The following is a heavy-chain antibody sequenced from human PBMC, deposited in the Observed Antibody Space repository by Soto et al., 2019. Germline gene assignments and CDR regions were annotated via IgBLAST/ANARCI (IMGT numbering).Heavy chain of an antibody. D-gene: IGHD3-16*02. CDR3: ASGIDYRLVY. CDR2: VHHSGTT. CDR1: CGSISTDYW. V-gene: IGHV4-4*02. Sequence: QVQLQESGPGLVKPSGTLSLTCAVSCGSISTDYWWSWVRQPPGKGLEWIGEVHHSGTTNYIQSLKSRVTMSVEKSGNQVSLELTSVAAADTAGYYCASGIDYRLVYWGQGALVTVSS. J-gene: IGHJ4*02.